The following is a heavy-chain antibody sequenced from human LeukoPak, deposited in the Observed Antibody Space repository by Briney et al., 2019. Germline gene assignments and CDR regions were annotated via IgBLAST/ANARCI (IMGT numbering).Heavy chain of an antibody. V-gene: IGHV4-61*02. J-gene: IGHJ3*02. D-gene: IGHD3-10*01. CDR2: IYTSGST. Sequence: SQTLSLTCTVSGGSISSGSYYWSWIRQPAGKGLEWIGRIYTSGSTKYNPSLKSRVTISVDTSKNQFSLRLSSVTAADTAVYYCAREFWNYRSGNLQAFDIWGQGTMVTVSS. CDR3: AREFWNYRSGNLQAFDI. CDR1: GGSISSGSYY.